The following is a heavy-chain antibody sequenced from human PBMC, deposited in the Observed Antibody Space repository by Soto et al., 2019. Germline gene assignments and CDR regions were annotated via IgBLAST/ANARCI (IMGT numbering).Heavy chain of an antibody. J-gene: IGHJ4*02. V-gene: IGHV3-11*01. D-gene: IGHD2-15*01. CDR2: ISSSGRTTI. Sequence: TGGSLRLSCAASGFTFSDYYMSWIRQAPGKGLEWVSYISSSGRTTIYYADSVKGRFTISRDNAKNSLYLQMNSLRAEDTAVYYCARSSGNYCTGGTCYQIDYWGQGTLVTVSS. CDR3: ARSSGNYCTGGTCYQIDY. CDR1: GFTFSDYY.